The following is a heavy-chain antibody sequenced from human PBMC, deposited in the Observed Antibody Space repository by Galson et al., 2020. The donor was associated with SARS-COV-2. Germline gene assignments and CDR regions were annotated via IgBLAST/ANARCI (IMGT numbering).Heavy chain of an antibody. D-gene: IGHD6-19*01. CDR1: GFTFSSHT. Sequence: GESLKISCAASGFTFSSHTMHWVRQAPGKGLEWVALISNDGSNTYYADSLKGRFTISRDNSRNTLYLQMNSLKSEDRAAYYCARGYTSGWFPSFFDYWGQGTLVTVSS. CDR2: ISNDGSNT. CDR3: ARGYTSGWFPSFFDY. J-gene: IGHJ4*02. V-gene: IGHV3-30*04.